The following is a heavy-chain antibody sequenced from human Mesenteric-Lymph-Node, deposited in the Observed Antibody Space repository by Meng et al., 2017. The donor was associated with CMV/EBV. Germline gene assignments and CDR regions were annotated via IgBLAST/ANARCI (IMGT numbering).Heavy chain of an antibody. D-gene: IGHD2/OR15-2a*01. CDR1: GGSFSGYY. Sequence: SETLSLTCAVYGGSFSGYYWSWIRQPPGKGLEWIGEINHSGSTNYNPSLKSRVTISVDTSKNQFSLKLSSVTAADTAVYYCARGGIGAYLHYPRYYFDYWGQGTLVTVSS. CDR3: ARGGIGAYLHYPRYYFDY. J-gene: IGHJ4*02. V-gene: IGHV4-34*01. CDR2: INHSGST.